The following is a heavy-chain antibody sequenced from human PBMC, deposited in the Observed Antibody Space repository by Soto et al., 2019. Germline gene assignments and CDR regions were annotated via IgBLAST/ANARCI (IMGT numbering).Heavy chain of an antibody. CDR3: ASYPFSLSAVMDDF. D-gene: IGHD3-16*01. J-gene: IGHJ4*02. CDR1: GLILSSYW. V-gene: IGHV3-7*01. CDR2: IKHDVSEK. Sequence: GGNLGLSCATSGLILSSYWMTWVRQAPGKGLEWVATIKHDVSEKYYVDSVKGRFTISRDNAKNSLYLQMNSLRAEDTAVYYCASYPFSLSAVMDDFCGQGTLVTVSA.